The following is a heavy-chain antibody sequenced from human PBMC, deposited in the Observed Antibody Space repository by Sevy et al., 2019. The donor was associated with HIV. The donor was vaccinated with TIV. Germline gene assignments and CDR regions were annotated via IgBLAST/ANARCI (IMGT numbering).Heavy chain of an antibody. V-gene: IGHV1-18*01. Sequence: ASVKVSCKASGYTFTSYGISWVRQAPGQGLEWMGWISAYNGNTNYAQKLQGRVTMTTDTSTSTAYMELRSLRSDDTAVYYCSRGRSSSSWGKTFFDYWGQGTLVTVSS. CDR2: ISAYNGNT. D-gene: IGHD6-13*01. CDR3: SRGRSSSSWGKTFFDY. J-gene: IGHJ4*02. CDR1: GYTFTSYG.